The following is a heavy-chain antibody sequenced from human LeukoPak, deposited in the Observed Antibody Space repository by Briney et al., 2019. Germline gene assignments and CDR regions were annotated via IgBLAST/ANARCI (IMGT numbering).Heavy chain of an antibody. J-gene: IGHJ3*02. CDR3: ARDIGIAARPRSAFDI. Sequence: ASVKVSCKASGYTFTGYYMHWVRQAPGQGLEWMGWINPNSGSTNYAQKFQGRVTMTRDTSISTAYMELSGLRSDGTAVYYCARDIGIAARPRSAFDIWGQGTMVTVSS. CDR2: INPNSGST. D-gene: IGHD6-6*01. CDR1: GYTFTGYY. V-gene: IGHV1-2*02.